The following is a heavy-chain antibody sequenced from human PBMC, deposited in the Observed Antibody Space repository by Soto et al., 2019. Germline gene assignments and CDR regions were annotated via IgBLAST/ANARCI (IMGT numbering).Heavy chain of an antibody. CDR2: IYPGDSDT. V-gene: IGHV5-51*01. D-gene: IGHD3-16*01. CDR3: ARHGAYFDS. J-gene: IGHJ4*02. Sequence: GESLKISCKGSGYTFTNYWIGWVRQMPGKGLEWMGFIYPGDSDTRYSPSFQCQVTISTDKSVSTAYLQWSSLKASDTAMYFCARHGAYFDSWGQGTLVTVSS. CDR1: GYTFTNYW.